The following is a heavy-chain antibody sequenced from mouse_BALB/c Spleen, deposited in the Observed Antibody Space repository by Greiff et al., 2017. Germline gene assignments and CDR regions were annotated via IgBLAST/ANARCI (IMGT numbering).Heavy chain of an antibody. CDR2: IDPSDSYT. J-gene: IGHJ4*01. Sequence: VQLQQSGAELVKPGASVKLSCKASGYTFTSYWMHWVKQRPGQGLEWIGEIDPSDSYTNYNQKFKGKATLTVDKSSSTAYMQLSSLTSEDSAVYYCARSPLMDYWGQGTSVTVSS. CDR3: ARSPLMDY. CDR1: GYTFTSYW. V-gene: IGHV1-69*02.